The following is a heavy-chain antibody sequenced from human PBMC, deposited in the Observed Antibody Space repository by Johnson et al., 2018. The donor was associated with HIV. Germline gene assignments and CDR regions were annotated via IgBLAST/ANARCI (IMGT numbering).Heavy chain of an antibody. J-gene: IGHJ3*02. V-gene: IGHV3-23*04. Sequence: VQLVESGGGLEQPGGSLRLSCAASGFTFASSAMSWVRQAPGKGLEWVYHTPGGDGGTSFADSVRGRYIISRDNSKNTLYLQMNSLRAEDTAVYYCARSWELGETAFDIWGQGTMVTVSS. CDR2: TPGGDGGT. CDR3: ARSWELGETAFDI. CDR1: GFTFASSA. D-gene: IGHD1-26*01.